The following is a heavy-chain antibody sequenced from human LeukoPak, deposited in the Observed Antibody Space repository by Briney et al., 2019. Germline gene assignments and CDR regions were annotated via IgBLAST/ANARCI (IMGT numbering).Heavy chain of an antibody. D-gene: IGHD6-19*01. CDR3: ARTLRQWDAFDI. CDR2: ISSSSSYI. CDR1: GFTFSSYS. J-gene: IGHJ3*02. V-gene: IGHV3-21*05. Sequence: GGSLRLSCAASGFTFSSYSMMWVRQAPGKGLEWVSYISSSSSYIYYADSVKGRFTISRDNAKNSLYLQMNSLRAEDTAVYYCARTLRQWDAFDIWGQGTMVTVSS.